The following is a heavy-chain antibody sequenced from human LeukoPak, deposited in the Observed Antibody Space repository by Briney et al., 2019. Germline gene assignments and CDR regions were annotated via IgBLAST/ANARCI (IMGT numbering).Heavy chain of an antibody. J-gene: IGHJ5*02. CDR2: INPNSGGT. D-gene: IGHD3-16*01. Sequence: GASVKVSCKASGYTFTGYYMHWGRQAPGQGLEWMGWINPNSGGTNYAQKFQGRVTMTMNTSISTAYMELSSLRSEDTAVYYCARGRLRVPRSFDPWGQGTLVTVSS. CDR1: GYTFTGYY. V-gene: IGHV1-2*02. CDR3: ARGRLRVPRSFDP.